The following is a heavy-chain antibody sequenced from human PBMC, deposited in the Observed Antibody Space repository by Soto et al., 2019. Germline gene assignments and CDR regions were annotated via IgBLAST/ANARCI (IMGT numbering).Heavy chain of an antibody. CDR2: ISSSSSYI. CDR3: ARDGRSHYY. V-gene: IGHV3-21*01. CDR1: GFTFSSYS. Sequence: EVQLVESGGGLVKPGGSLRLSCAASGFTFSSYSMNWVRQAPGKGLEWVSSISSSSSYIYYADSVKGRFTISRDNAKNSLYLQMNSLRGEDRAVSYCARDGRSHYYWGQGTLVTVSS. J-gene: IGHJ4*02. D-gene: IGHD3-10*01.